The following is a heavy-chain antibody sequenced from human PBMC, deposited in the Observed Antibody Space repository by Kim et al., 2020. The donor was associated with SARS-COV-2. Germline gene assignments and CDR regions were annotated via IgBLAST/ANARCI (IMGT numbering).Heavy chain of an antibody. CDR1: GFTFSSYD. CDR2: ISYDGSKR. V-gene: IGHV3-30*18. J-gene: IGHJ4*02. Sequence: SLRLSCAASGFTFSSYDMHWVRQAPGKGLEWVAVISYDGSKRFNADSVKGRFTISRDNSKNTLYLQMNTLRPEDTAVYYCAKDAPGYCSGGSCLSWGQGTLVTVSS. D-gene: IGHD2-15*01. CDR3: AKDAPGYCSGGSCLS.